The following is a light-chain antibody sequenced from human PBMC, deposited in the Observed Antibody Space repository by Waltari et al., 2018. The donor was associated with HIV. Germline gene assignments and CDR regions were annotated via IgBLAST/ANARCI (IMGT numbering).Light chain of an antibody. CDR1: QSVRSN. Sequence: LLMTLYPATLSLSPRERANLSCRASQSVRSNLAWYQQKPGQAPRLLIYDASTRATGIPARFSGSGSGTEFSLTISSLQSEDFALYYCQQYNNWWTFGQGTKVEIK. CDR2: DAS. V-gene: IGKV3-15*01. CDR3: QQYNNWWT. J-gene: IGKJ1*01.